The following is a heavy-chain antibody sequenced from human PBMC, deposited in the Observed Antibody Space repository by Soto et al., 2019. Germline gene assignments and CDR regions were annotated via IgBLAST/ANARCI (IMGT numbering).Heavy chain of an antibody. CDR2: IYPGDSDT. CDR3: ARSIKYYDSSGYYLSI. D-gene: IGHD3-22*01. Sequence: PGESLKISCKGSGYSFTSYWIGWVRQMPGKGLEWMGIIYPGDSDTRYSPSFQGQVTISADKSISTAYLQWSSLKASDTAMYYCARSIKYYDSSGYYLSIWGQGTLVTVSS. V-gene: IGHV5-51*01. CDR1: GYSFTSYW. J-gene: IGHJ4*02.